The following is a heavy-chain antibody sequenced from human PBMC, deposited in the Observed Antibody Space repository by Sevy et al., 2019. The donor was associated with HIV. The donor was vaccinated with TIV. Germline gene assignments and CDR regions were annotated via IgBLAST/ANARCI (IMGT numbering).Heavy chain of an antibody. D-gene: IGHD6-13*01. CDR3: ARVGSNRRGYYGLDV. V-gene: IGHV5-51*01. CDR2: IYPGDSDT. J-gene: IGHJ6*02. Sequence: GESLKISCKGSGYSFSNYWIAWVRQMPGKGLEWMGIIYPGDSDTRYSPSFQGQVIISAHKSISTAYLQRSSRKASDSAFYYCARVGSNRRGYYGLDVWGQGTTVTVS. CDR1: GYSFSNYW.